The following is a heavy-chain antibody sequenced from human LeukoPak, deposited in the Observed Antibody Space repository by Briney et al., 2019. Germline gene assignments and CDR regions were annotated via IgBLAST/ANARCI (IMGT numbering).Heavy chain of an antibody. CDR3: ARPPMGSYPHFDY. CDR1: GFTFSSYA. CDR2: ISGSGGST. J-gene: IGHJ4*02. Sequence: QTGGSLRLSCAASGFTFSSYAMSWVRQAPGKGLEWVSAISGSGGSTYYADSVKGRFTISRDNSKNTLYLQMNSLRAEDTAVYYCARPPMGSYPHFDYWGQGTLVTVSS. D-gene: IGHD3-10*01. V-gene: IGHV3-23*01.